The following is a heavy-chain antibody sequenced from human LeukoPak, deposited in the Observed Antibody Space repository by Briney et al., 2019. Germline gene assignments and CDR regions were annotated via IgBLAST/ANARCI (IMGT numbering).Heavy chain of an antibody. CDR2: INPNSGGT. D-gene: IGHD6-19*01. CDR1: GYTFTGYY. J-gene: IGHJ6*02. Sequence: GASVKVSCKASGYTFTGYYMHWVRQAPGQGLEWMGWINPNSGGTNYAQKFQGRVTMTRDTSISTAYMELSRLRSDNTAVYYCARGYSGGRDSDMDVWGQGTTVTVSS. V-gene: IGHV1-2*02. CDR3: ARGYSGGRDSDMDV.